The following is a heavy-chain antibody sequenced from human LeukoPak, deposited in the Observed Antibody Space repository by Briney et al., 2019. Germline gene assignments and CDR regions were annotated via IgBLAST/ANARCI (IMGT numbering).Heavy chain of an antibody. V-gene: IGHV5-51*01. Sequence: GESLKISCKGSGYSFTSYWIGWVRQMPGKGLEWMGIIYPGDSDTRYSPSFQGQVTISADKSISTAYLQWSSLKASDTAMYYCARHRAQGWGLLHRYFDLWGRGTLVTVTS. CDR2: IYPGDSDT. CDR1: GYSFTSYW. J-gene: IGHJ2*01. D-gene: IGHD3-3*01. CDR3: ARHRAQGWGLLHRYFDL.